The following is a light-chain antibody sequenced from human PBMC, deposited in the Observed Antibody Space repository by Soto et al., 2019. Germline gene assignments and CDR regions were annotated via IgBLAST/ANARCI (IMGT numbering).Light chain of an antibody. CDR1: SINVGTYNL. V-gene: IGLV2-23*01. J-gene: IGLJ1*01. Sequence: QSALTHPASVSWSPGQSITISCTGTSINVGTYNLVSWYQHHPGKAPKLLIYEGNKRPSGVSNRFSGSKSGRTASLTISGLQADDEADYYCCSYVDSTTYVFATGTKVTVL. CDR3: CSYVDSTTYV. CDR2: EGN.